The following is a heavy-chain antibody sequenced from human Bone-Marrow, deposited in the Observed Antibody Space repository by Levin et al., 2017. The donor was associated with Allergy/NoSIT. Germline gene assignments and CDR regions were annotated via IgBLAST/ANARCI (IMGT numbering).Heavy chain of an antibody. J-gene: IGHJ4*02. Sequence: GGSLRLSCAASGFNFASYGMNWVRQAPGKGLEWVSFISGTGRNIYLVDSLKGRFTISRDNAKNSLSLQMNNLRVEDTAVFYCAKDEGPFSSSFAFDCWGQGALVTVSS. D-gene: IGHD2-2*01. CDR3: AKDEGPFSSSFAFDC. CDR1: GFNFASYG. CDR2: ISGTGRNI. V-gene: IGHV3-21*01.